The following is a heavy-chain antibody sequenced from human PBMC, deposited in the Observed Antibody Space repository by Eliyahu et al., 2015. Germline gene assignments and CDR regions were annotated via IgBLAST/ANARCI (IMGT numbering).Heavy chain of an antibody. V-gene: IGHV1-69*01. CDR3: ARDWGVDCSAGYCYSYY. Sequence: QVQLVQSGAEVKKPGSSVKVSCKASGGTFXSYAINWVRQAPGQGLEWMGGIIPIFGTANYAQKFEGRVTITADESTSTAYMELSSLRSEDTAVYYCARDWGVDCSAGYCYSYYWGQGTLVTVSS. D-gene: IGHD2-15*01. CDR1: GGTFXSYA. J-gene: IGHJ4*02. CDR2: IIPIFGTA.